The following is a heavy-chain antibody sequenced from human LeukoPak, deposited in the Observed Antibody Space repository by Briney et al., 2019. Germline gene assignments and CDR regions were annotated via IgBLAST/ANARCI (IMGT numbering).Heavy chain of an antibody. V-gene: IGHV4-59*01. CDR3: ARDGGATIRGDYFDY. CDR2: IYYSGSA. D-gene: IGHD5-12*01. CDR1: GGSISSYY. J-gene: IGHJ4*02. Sequence: SETLSLTCTVSGGSISSYYWSWIRQPPGKGLEWIGYIYYSGSANYNPSLKSRVTISVDTSKNQFSLKLSSVTAADTAVYYCARDGGATIRGDYFDYWGQGTLVTVSS.